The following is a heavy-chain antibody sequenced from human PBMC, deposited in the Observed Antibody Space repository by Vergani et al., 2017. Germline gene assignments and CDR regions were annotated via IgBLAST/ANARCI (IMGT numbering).Heavy chain of an antibody. V-gene: IGHV1-18*01. CDR3: ARDLRYTGDYYYYMDV. CDR1: GYTFTSYG. Sequence: QVQLVQSGAEVKKPGASVKVSCKTSGYTFTSYGISWVRQAPGQGLEWMGWISAYNNNPTYAQYLHTRITMTTDTSTSTAYMELRSLRSDDTAVYYCARDLRYTGDYYYYMDVWGKGTTVTVSS. J-gene: IGHJ6*03. D-gene: IGHD3-9*01. CDR2: ISAYNNNP.